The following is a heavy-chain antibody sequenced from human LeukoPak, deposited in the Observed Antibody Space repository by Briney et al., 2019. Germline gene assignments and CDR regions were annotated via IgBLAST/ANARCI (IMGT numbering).Heavy chain of an antibody. Sequence: GGSLRLSCVASGFPFSTYLMSWVRQAPGKGLEWVAVIWYDGSNKYYADSVKGRFTISRDNSKNTLYLQMNSLRAEDTAVYYCARVDTAMNLDYWGQGTLVTVSS. D-gene: IGHD5-18*01. CDR2: IWYDGSNK. J-gene: IGHJ4*02. CDR1: GFPFSTYL. V-gene: IGHV3-33*08. CDR3: ARVDTAMNLDY.